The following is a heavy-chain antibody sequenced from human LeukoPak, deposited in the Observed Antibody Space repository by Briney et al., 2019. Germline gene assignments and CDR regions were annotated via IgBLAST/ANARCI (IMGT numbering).Heavy chain of an antibody. V-gene: IGHV3-33*01. D-gene: IGHD6-25*01. J-gene: IGHJ6*02. CDR1: GFTFSGYG. Sequence: GGSLRLSCAASGFTFSGYGMHWVRQAPGKGLEWVAVIWFDGSNKYYADSVKGRLTISRDNSKNTLYPQMNSLRAEDTAVYYCARERSGWHTYGMDVWGQGTTVTVSS. CDR3: ARERSGWHTYGMDV. CDR2: IWFDGSNK.